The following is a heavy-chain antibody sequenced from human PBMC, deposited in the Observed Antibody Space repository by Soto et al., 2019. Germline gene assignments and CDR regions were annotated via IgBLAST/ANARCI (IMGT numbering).Heavy chain of an antibody. CDR2: ISAYNGGT. Sequence: ASVKVSCKASGHTFTNYGFSWVRQAPGQGPEWMGWISAYNGGTNYAQKFHGRVTLTTETSTSTVYMELRSLTSDDTAVYYCARDTSNSSGSRIWFDPWGQGTLVTVS. V-gene: IGHV1-18*04. CDR1: GHTFTNYG. CDR3: ARDTSNSSGSRIWFDP. J-gene: IGHJ5*02. D-gene: IGHD6-19*01.